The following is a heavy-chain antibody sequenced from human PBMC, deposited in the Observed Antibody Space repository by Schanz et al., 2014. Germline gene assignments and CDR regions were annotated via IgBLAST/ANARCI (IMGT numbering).Heavy chain of an antibody. Sequence: DVHLLESGGGLVQPGGSLRLSCAASEFTFSTDAMSWVRQAPGRGLEWVSTIGTSGGTNYAESVKGRFTISRDNSKNTLYLQMNSLRAEDTAVYYCARKMKLGVYGGKGHDSLDIWGQGTMVTVSS. V-gene: IGHV3-23*01. D-gene: IGHD4-17*01. J-gene: IGHJ3*02. CDR2: IGTSGGT. CDR1: EFTFSTDA. CDR3: ARKMKLGVYGGKGHDSLDI.